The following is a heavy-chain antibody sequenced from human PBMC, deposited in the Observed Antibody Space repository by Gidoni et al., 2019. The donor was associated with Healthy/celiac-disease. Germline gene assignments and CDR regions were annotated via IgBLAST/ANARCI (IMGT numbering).Heavy chain of an antibody. V-gene: IGHV1-46*01. Sequence: QVQLVQSGAEVKKPGASVKVSCKASGYTFTSYYLHWVRQPPGQGLEWMGIINHSGGSTSYAQKFQGRVTMTRDTSTSTVYMELSSLRSEDTAVYYCARTEYQPYNWFDPWGQGTLVTVSS. CDR1: GYTFTSYY. D-gene: IGHD2-2*01. J-gene: IGHJ5*02. CDR2: INHSGGST. CDR3: ARTEYQPYNWFDP.